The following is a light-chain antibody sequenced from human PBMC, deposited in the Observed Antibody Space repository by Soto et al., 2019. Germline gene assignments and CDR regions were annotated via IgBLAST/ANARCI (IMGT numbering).Light chain of an antibody. J-gene: IGLJ2*01. CDR3: CSYAGSSTYVV. V-gene: IGLV2-23*01. Sequence: QSALTQPASVSGSPGQSITISCTGTSSDVGSYNLVSWYQQHPGKAPKLMIYEGSKRPSGVSNRFSGSKSGNTASLTISGLQGEDEAGYYCCSYAGSSTYVVFGGGTKLTVL. CDR2: EGS. CDR1: SSDVGSYNL.